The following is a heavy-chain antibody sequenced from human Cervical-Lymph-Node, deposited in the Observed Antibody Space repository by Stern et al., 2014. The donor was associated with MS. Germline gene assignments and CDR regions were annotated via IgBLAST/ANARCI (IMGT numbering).Heavy chain of an antibody. D-gene: IGHD6-13*01. CDR3: ARHPAAAGTGVHLEY. V-gene: IGHV3-33*01. CDR2: IWHDGKNE. CDR1: GFSFSSYG. J-gene: IGHJ4*02. Sequence: VQLVESGGGVVQPGRSLRLSCAASGFSFSSYGMYWVRQAPGKGVGGVSVIWHDGKNEYYADSVKGRFTISRDNAKSTVYLQMNSLRDEDTAVYFCARHPAAAGTGVHLEYWGQGTLVIVSS.